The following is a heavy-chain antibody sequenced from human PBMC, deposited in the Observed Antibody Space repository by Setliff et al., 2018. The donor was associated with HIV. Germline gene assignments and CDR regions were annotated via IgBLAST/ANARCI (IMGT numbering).Heavy chain of an antibody. D-gene: IGHD3-22*01. CDR2: IYYSGST. Sequence: KSSETLSLTCTVSGGSISSYYWSWIRQPPGKGLEWIGYIYYSGSTYYNPSLKSRVTISVDTSKNQFSLKLISVTAADTALYYCARDGRDGSGYRTFDYRGRGTLVTVSS. CDR1: GGSISSYY. J-gene: IGHJ4*02. CDR3: ARDGRDGSGYRTFDY. V-gene: IGHV4-59*12.